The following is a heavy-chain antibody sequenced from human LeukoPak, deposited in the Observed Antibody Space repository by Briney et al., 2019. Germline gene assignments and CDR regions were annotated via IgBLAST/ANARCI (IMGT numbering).Heavy chain of an antibody. Sequence: GSSVKVSCKAFGGTFSSYTISWVRQAPGQGLEWMGRIIPILGIANYAQKFQSRVTITADKSTSTAYMELSSLRSEDTAVYYCASEYEFYGMDVWGQGTTVTVSS. CDR1: GGTFSSYT. J-gene: IGHJ6*02. CDR2: IIPILGIA. V-gene: IGHV1-69*02. D-gene: IGHD3-3*01. CDR3: ASEYEFYGMDV.